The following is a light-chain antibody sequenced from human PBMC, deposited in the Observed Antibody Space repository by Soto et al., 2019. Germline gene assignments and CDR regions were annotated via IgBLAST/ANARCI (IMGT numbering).Light chain of an antibody. CDR1: QSVLYSSNKENY. Sequence: DIVMTQSPDSLAVSLGERATINCRSSQSVLYSSNKENYLAWYQQKPGQPPKLLIYWASTRESGVPDRFSGSGSGTDFTLTISSLQAEDVAVYYCQQYYSTPYTFGQGTKLEI. J-gene: IGKJ2*01. CDR2: WAS. CDR3: QQYYSTPYT. V-gene: IGKV4-1*01.